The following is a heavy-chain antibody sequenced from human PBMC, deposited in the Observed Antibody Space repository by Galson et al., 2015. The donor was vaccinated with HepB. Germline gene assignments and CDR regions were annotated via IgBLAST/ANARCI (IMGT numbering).Heavy chain of an antibody. J-gene: IGHJ4*02. CDR2: IWHDGSNN. CDR3: TTVIVGGGY. CDR1: GFTFTTYG. Sequence: SLRLSCAASGFTFTTYGIHWVRQAPGKGLEWVAVIWHDGSNNFYIDSVKGRFTISRDDSKNRAYLQMNSLKTEDTAVYYCTTVIVGGGYWGQGTLVAVSS. D-gene: IGHD1-26*01. V-gene: IGHV3-33*01.